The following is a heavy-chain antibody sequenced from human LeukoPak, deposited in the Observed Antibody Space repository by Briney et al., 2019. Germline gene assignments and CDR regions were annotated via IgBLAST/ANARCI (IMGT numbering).Heavy chain of an antibody. J-gene: IGHJ4*02. D-gene: IGHD3-10*01. CDR1: GFSFDDYG. CDR2: INWRTGAT. V-gene: IGHV3-20*04. Sequence: GGSLRLSCAASGFSFDDYGMSWVRQAPGKGLEWLSGINWRTGATGYSDSVKGRFTISKDNTKNSLYLQMNSLRAEDTAFYYCARETSARGVSTHWGQGTLVTVSS. CDR3: ARETSARGVSTH.